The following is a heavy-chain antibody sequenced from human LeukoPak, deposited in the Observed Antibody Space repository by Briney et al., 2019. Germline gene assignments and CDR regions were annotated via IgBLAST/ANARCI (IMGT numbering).Heavy chain of an antibody. CDR2: IYHSGST. D-gene: IGHD2-15*01. J-gene: IGHJ6*03. Sequence: SETLSLTCTVSGYSISSGYYWGWIRQPPGKGLEWIGSIYHSGSTYYNPSLKSRVTISVDTSKNQFSLKLSSVTAADTAVYYCARVGLYCSGGGCYNYYYYYMDVWGKGTTVTISS. V-gene: IGHV4-38-2*02. CDR3: ARVGLYCSGGGCYNYYYYYMDV. CDR1: GYSISSGYY.